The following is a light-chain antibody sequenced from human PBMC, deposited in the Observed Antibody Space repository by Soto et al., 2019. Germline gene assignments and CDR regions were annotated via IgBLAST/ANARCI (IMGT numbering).Light chain of an antibody. CDR3: QQYDFLVT. Sequence: DTQMTQSPSSLSASVGDRVTITCQASQDINNYLNWYQQKPGKAPELLIYDASNLQTGVPTRFSGSGSGKHFTFTISSLQPEDIATYFCQQYDFLVTFGQGTRLEIQ. V-gene: IGKV1-33*01. CDR2: DAS. J-gene: IGKJ5*01. CDR1: QDINNY.